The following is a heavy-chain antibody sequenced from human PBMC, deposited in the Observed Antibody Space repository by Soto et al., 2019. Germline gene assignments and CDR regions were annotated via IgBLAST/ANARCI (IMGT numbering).Heavy chain of an antibody. CDR3: ARLWFGGPFDP. D-gene: IGHD3-10*01. J-gene: IGHJ5*02. CDR2: INHSGST. CDR1: GGSFSGYY. Sequence: KPSETLSLTCAVYGGSFSGYYWSWIRQPPGKGLEWIGEINHSGSTNYNPSLKSRVTISVDTSKNQFSLKLSSVTAADTAVYYCARLWFGGPFDPWGQGTLVTVSS. V-gene: IGHV4-34*01.